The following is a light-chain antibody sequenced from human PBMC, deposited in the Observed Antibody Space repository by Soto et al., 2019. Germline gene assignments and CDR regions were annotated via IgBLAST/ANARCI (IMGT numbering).Light chain of an antibody. CDR3: QQYGSSPIT. V-gene: IGKV3-20*01. Sequence: ILMTQVPATPPVSPGERATLSCRASQSVSSSFLAWYQQKPGQAPRLLIYGASTRATGIPARFSGSGSGTDFTLTISRLEPEDFAVYYCQQYGSSPITFGQGTRLEIK. CDR2: GAS. CDR1: QSVSSSF. J-gene: IGKJ5*01.